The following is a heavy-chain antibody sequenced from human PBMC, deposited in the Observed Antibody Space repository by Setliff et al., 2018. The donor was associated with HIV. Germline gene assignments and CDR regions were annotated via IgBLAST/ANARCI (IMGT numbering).Heavy chain of an antibody. Sequence: TSETLSLTCTVSGGSVSSGSYYWGWIRQPPGKGLEWIGNIYYTGSTYYNPSLRSRVTISVDTSKNQFSLKLSSVTAADTAVYYCARYAYLHGYNWFDPWGHGTLVTVSS. CDR1: GGSVSSGSYY. CDR3: ARYAYLHGYNWFDP. J-gene: IGHJ5*02. CDR2: IYYTGST. V-gene: IGHV4-39*01.